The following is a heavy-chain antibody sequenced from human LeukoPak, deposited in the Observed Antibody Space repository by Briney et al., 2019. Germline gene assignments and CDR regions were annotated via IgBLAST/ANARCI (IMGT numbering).Heavy chain of an antibody. V-gene: IGHV4-30-2*01. D-gene: IGHD3-22*01. CDR3: ARLYDSSGYYNY. CDR1: GGSISNNHYY. J-gene: IGHJ4*02. Sequence: SQTLSLTCTVSGGSISNNHYYWTWIRQPPGKGLEWIGYIYHSGSTYYNPSLKSRVTISVDTSKNQFSLKLSSVTAADTAVDYCARLYDSSGYYNYWGQGTLVTVSS. CDR2: IYHSGST.